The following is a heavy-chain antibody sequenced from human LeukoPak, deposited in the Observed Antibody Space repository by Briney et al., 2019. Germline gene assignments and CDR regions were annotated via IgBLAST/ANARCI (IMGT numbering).Heavy chain of an antibody. CDR3: ARDVGRYGMDV. D-gene: IGHD1-26*01. CDR2: INAGNGKT. Sequence: GASVKVSCKASGYTFSDYAMHWMRQAPGQRLEWMGWINAGNGKTKYSQKFQGRVTITRDTSATTAYMELSSLRSEDTAVYYCARDVGRYGMDVWGQGTTVTVSS. V-gene: IGHV1-3*01. CDR1: GYTFSDYA. J-gene: IGHJ6*02.